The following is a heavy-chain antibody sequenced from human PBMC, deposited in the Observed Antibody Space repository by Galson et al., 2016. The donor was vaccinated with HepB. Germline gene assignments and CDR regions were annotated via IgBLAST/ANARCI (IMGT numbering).Heavy chain of an antibody. Sequence: QSGAEVKKPGESLEISCKGSGYSFTSYWIAWVRQMPGKGLEWMGTIYPGDSDTRYSPSSQGQVTISVDKSISTAYLQWSSLKASDTAMYYCARRKNYASDYWGQGTLVTVSS. J-gene: IGHJ4*01. D-gene: IGHD1-7*01. CDR1: GYSFTSYW. CDR3: ARRKNYASDY. V-gene: IGHV5-51*01. CDR2: IYPGDSDT.